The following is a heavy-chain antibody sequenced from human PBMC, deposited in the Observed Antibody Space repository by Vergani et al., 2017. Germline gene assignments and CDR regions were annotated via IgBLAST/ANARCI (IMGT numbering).Heavy chain of an antibody. CDR2: IYYSGST. Sequence: QVQLQESGPGLVKPSETLSVTCIVSGGSSSNDDSYWSWIRQPPGKGLEWIGYIYYSGSTYYNPSLESRLTISLDSSRTQFSLKLISVTAGDTAVYYCARLRDFWSGYYTGSDAFDIWGQGTMVTVSS. V-gene: IGHV4-30-4*08. CDR1: GGSSSNDDSY. D-gene: IGHD3-3*01. J-gene: IGHJ3*02. CDR3: ARLRDFWSGYYTGSDAFDI.